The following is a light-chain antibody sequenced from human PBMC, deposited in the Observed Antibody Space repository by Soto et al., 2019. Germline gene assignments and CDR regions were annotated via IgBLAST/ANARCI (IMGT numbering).Light chain of an antibody. V-gene: IGKV1-39*01. J-gene: IGKJ2*01. CDR2: AAC. CDR1: QSIGTY. CDR3: QQTYSIPQT. Sequence: DLPKTQSTSSLSTSVGDRVTTTCRASQSIGTYLKWYQHKTGKAPKLLIYAACSLQSGVPSRFSGSGSGTGFTLTIGSLQPEDFATYYCQQTYSIPQTFGQGTKVDIK.